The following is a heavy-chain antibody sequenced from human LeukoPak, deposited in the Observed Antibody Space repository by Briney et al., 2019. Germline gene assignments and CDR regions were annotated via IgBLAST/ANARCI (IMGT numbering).Heavy chain of an antibody. CDR3: GKHDSSSDY. J-gene: IGHJ4*02. V-gene: IGHV3-30*02. D-gene: IGHD3-22*01. CDR1: GFIFSSYG. CDR2: IWSDGSDK. Sequence: GGSLRLSCAASGFIFSSYGMHWVRQAPGKGLEWVAFIWSDGSDKSYAGSVMGRFTIAGNNSKTTLYLQMTPLTAEDTAVYYCGKHDSSSDYWGQGTLVTVSS.